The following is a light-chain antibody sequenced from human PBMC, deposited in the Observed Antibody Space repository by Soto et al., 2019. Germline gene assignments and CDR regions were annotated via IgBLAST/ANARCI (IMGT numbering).Light chain of an antibody. CDR3: ATWDSSLGAGV. CDR2: DNN. CDR1: SSNIGSHS. J-gene: IGLJ2*01. V-gene: IGLV1-51*01. Sequence: QSVLTQLPSVSAAPGQKVTISCSASSSNIGSHSISWYQHLPGAAPKLLIYDNNNRPSGIPDRFSGSKSGTSATLGITGLQTGDEADYYCATWDSSLGAGVFGGGTKVTVL.